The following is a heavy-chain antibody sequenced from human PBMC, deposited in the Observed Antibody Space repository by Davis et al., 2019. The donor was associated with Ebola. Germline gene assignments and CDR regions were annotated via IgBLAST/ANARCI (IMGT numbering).Heavy chain of an antibody. Sequence: GESLKISCAASGSVFSSYVMSWVRRAPGKGLEWVSTLGLSADTYYADSVKGRFTISRDNSKNTLHLQMNSLRVEDTAIYYCVKDSSNIWFDIWGQGTLVTVSS. D-gene: IGHD2/OR15-2a*01. CDR1: GSVFSSYV. V-gene: IGHV3-23*01. J-gene: IGHJ3*02. CDR3: VKDSSNIWFDI. CDR2: LGLSADT.